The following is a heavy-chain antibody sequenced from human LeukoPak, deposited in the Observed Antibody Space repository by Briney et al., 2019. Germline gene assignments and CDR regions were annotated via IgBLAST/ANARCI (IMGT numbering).Heavy chain of an antibody. CDR3: AKSGYYDSGSYSNNWFDP. V-gene: IGHV3-23*01. CDR2: ISGSGGST. Sequence: GGSLRLSCAASGFTFSSYAMSWVRQAPGKGLEWVSAISGSGGSTYYADSVKGRFTISRDNSKNTPYLQMNSLRAEDTAVYYCAKSGYYDSGSYSNNWFDPWGQGTLVTVSS. D-gene: IGHD3-10*01. CDR1: GFTFSSYA. J-gene: IGHJ5*02.